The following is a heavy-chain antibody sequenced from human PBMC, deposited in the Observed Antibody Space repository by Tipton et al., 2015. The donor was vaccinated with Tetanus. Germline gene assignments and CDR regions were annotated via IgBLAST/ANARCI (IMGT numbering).Heavy chain of an antibody. D-gene: IGHD1-26*01. CDR1: GITFSSFA. CDR2: IAHDGNYK. Sequence: SLRLSCAASGITFSSFAMHWVRQAPGKGLEWVSFIAHDGNYKYEVESVKGRFTISRDNSGSTLFLQMTSLRAEDTAVYYCARDPVLGIGTHWGQGTLVTVSS. V-gene: IGHV3-30-3*01. J-gene: IGHJ4*02. CDR3: ARDPVLGIGTH.